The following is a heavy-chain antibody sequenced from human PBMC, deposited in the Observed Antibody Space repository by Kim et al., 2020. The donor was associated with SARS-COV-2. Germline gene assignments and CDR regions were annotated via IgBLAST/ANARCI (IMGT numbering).Heavy chain of an antibody. J-gene: IGHJ4*02. CDR2: INHSGST. V-gene: IGHV4-34*01. CDR1: GGSFSGYY. CDR3: ARGTMVRGVIPFDY. D-gene: IGHD3-10*01. Sequence: SETLSLTCAVYGGSFSGYYWSWIRQPPGKGLEWIGEINHSGSTNYNPSLKSRVTISVDTSKNQFSLKLSSVTAADTAVYYCARGTMVRGVIPFDYWGQGTLVTVSS.